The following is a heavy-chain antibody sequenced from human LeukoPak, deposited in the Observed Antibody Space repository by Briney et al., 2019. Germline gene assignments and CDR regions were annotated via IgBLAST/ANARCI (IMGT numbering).Heavy chain of an antibody. CDR3: AKDVVGHQWVENY. CDR1: GFIFSNYG. V-gene: IGHV3-30*02. Sequence: GGSLRLSCAASGFIFSNYGMHWVRQAPGKGLEWVAFIHYDGPEKYYGDSVRGRFTISRDNSKNTVYLQMNSLRVEDTAVYYCAKDVVGHQWVENYWGQGTLVTVSS. CDR2: IHYDGPEK. D-gene: IGHD6-19*01. J-gene: IGHJ4*02.